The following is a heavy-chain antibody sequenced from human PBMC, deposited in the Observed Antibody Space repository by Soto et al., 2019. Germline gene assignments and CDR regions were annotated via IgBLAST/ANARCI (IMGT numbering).Heavy chain of an antibody. Sequence: QVQLVQSGAEVKKPGSSVKVSCKASGGTFSSYAISWVRQAPGQGLEWMGGIIPIFGTANYAQKFQGRVTITADESTSTAYMGLSSLRSEDTAVYYCARAGWGPPGIDFDLWGRGTLVTVSS. J-gene: IGHJ2*01. V-gene: IGHV1-69*01. CDR1: GGTFSSYA. D-gene: IGHD7-27*01. CDR3: ARAGWGPPGIDFDL. CDR2: IIPIFGTA.